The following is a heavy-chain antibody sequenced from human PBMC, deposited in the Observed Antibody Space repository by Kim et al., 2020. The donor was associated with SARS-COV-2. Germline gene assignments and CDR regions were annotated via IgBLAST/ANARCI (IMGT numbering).Heavy chain of an antibody. Sequence: GGSLRLSCAASGFTFSSYSMNWVRQAPGKGLEWVSYISSSSTIYYADSVKGRFTISRDNAKNSLYLQMNSLRDEDTAVYYCARALNYDILTGYANPSYYYYGMDVWGQGTTVTVSS. CDR3: ARALNYDILTGYANPSYYYYGMDV. J-gene: IGHJ6*02. CDR2: ISSSSTI. D-gene: IGHD3-9*01. CDR1: GFTFSSYS. V-gene: IGHV3-48*02.